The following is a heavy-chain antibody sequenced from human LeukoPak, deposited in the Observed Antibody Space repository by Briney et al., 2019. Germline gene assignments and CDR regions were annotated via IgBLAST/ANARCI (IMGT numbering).Heavy chain of an antibody. Sequence: SETLSLTCAVYGGSFSGYYWSWIRQPPGKGLEWIGEINHSGSTNYNPSLKSRVTISVDTSKNQFSLKLSSVTAADTAVYYCAKRRNTIFGVGEYQFGYLGQGTLGHVSS. V-gene: IGHV4-34*01. CDR3: AKRRNTIFGVGEYQFGY. J-gene: IGHJ4*02. CDR1: GGSFSGYY. D-gene: IGHD3-3*01. CDR2: INHSGST.